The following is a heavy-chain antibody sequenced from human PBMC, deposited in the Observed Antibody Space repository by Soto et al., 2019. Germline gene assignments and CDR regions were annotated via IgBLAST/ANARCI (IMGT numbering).Heavy chain of an antibody. CDR1: GGPFSGYY. D-gene: IGHD3-10*01. V-gene: IGHV4-34*01. J-gene: IGHJ4*02. Sequence: SETLSLTCAVYGGPFSGYYWSWTIQSTGKRLEWIGLIYPWVTTNYNPSLKSRVTISVDTSKQQFSLKLSSVTAAHTAVYYCARGRWNRGYDYWGQRTLVTVS. CDR2: IYPWVTT. CDR3: ARGRWNRGYDY.